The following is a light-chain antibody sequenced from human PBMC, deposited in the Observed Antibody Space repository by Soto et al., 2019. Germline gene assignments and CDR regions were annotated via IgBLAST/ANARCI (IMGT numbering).Light chain of an antibody. CDR3: QQYGSSGT. Sequence: EIVLTQSPGTLSLSPGERATLSCRASQSVSNNYLAWYQQKPGQAPRLLIYGASNRATGIQVRFSGSGSGKDFTLTISRLEPEDFAVYYCQQYGSSGTFGQGTKVEIK. V-gene: IGKV3-20*01. CDR1: QSVSNNY. J-gene: IGKJ1*01. CDR2: GAS.